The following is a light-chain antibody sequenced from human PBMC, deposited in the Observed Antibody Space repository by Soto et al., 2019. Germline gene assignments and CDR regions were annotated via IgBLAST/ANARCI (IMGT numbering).Light chain of an antibody. CDR2: GAS. Sequence: EIVLTQSPGALSLSPGERATLSCGASQSVSSSYLAWYQQKPGQAPRLRIYGASPRATGIPDGFSGSGSGTDFTLTISRLEPEDFAVYYCQQYGSSPRTFGQGTKVEIK. CDR3: QQYGSSPRT. J-gene: IGKJ1*01. CDR1: QSVSSSY. V-gene: IGKV3-20*01.